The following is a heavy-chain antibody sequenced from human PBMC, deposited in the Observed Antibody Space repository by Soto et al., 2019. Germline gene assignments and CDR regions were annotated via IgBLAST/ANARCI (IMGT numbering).Heavy chain of an antibody. V-gene: IGHV3-30*18. J-gene: IGHJ4*02. Sequence: GGSLRLSCAASGFTFSSYGMHWVRQAPGKGLEWVAVISYDGSNKYYADSVKGRFTISRDNSKNTLYLQMNSLRAEDTAVYYCAKYILAYCGGDCCLDYWGQGTLVTVSS. CDR1: GFTFSSYG. D-gene: IGHD2-21*02. CDR2: ISYDGSNK. CDR3: AKYILAYCGGDCCLDY.